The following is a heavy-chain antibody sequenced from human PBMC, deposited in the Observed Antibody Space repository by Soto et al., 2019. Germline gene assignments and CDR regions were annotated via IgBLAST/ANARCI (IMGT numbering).Heavy chain of an antibody. CDR2: IDWDDDK. Sequence: SGPTLVNPTQTLTLTCTFSGFSLSTSGMCVSWIRQPPGKALEWLARIDWDDDKYYSTSLKTRLTISKDTSKNQVVLTMTNMDPVDTATYYCARLIAAAGTGYYFDYWGQGTLVTVSS. D-gene: IGHD6-13*01. V-gene: IGHV2-70*11. CDR3: ARLIAAAGTGYYFDY. J-gene: IGHJ4*02. CDR1: GFSLSTSGMC.